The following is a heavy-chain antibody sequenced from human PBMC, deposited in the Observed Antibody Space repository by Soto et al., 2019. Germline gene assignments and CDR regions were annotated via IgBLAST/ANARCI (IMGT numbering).Heavy chain of an antibody. V-gene: IGHV3-23*01. CDR2: VSGSGSST. CDR3: AKVGPVGGTIY. J-gene: IGHJ4*02. Sequence: EVQLLESGGGLVQPGGSLRLSCAASGFTFSSYAMSWVRQAPGKGLEWVSVVSGSGSSTYYADSVKGRFTISRDNSKNALNLQMGSLRADGAAVYYCAKVGPVGGTIYWGQGTLVTVSS. CDR1: GFTFSSYA. D-gene: IGHD2-15*01.